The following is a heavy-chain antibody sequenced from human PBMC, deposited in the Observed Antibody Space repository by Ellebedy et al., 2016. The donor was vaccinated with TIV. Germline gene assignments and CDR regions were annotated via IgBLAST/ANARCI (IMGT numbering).Heavy chain of an antibody. V-gene: IGHV3-30*04. CDR1: GFTSTTYA. Sequence: PGGSLRLSCAASGFTSTTYAMHWVRQVPGKGPEWVAVISYDVSNGYFADFVKGRFTISRDNSKKTVYLQMNSLRVEDTAVYYCARNGVSWQWPALDYWGQGTLVTVSS. D-gene: IGHD6-19*01. J-gene: IGHJ4*02. CDR3: ARNGVSWQWPALDY. CDR2: ISYDVSNG.